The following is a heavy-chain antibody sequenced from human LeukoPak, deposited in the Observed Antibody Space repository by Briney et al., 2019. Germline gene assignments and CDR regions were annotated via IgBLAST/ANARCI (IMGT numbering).Heavy chain of an antibody. D-gene: IGHD3-3*01. CDR3: ARKELEGSWFDP. CDR1: GFTLSPYA. V-gene: IGHV3-48*02. CDR2: ISDSGHTK. Sequence: TGVSLRLSCAASGFTLSPYAMNWVRQAPGKGLEWIAFISDSGHTKYNADSVKGRFTISRDNAKNSVFLHMNSLRDEDTAVYYCARKELEGSWFDPWGQGTLVTVTS. J-gene: IGHJ5*02.